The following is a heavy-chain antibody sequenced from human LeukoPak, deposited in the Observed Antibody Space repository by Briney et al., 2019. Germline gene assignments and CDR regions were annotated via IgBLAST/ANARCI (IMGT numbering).Heavy chain of an antibody. CDR1: GYTFTGYY. CDR2: INPNSGGT. J-gene: IGHJ6*03. Sequence: ASVKVSCKASGYTFTGYYMHWVRQAPGQGLEWMGWINPNSGGTNYAQKFQGRVTMTRDTSISTAYMELSRLRSDDTAVYYCAREGFNSSSWYIDYYYMDVWGKGTTVTVSS. D-gene: IGHD6-13*01. CDR3: AREGFNSSSWYIDYYYMDV. V-gene: IGHV1-2*02.